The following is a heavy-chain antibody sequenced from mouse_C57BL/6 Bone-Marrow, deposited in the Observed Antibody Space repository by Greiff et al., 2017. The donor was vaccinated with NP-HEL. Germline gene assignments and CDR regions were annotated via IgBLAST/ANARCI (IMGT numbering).Heavy chain of an antibody. CDR1: GYTFTDYY. J-gene: IGHJ2*01. CDR3: ARERIYDGYLFDY. CDR2: IYPGSGNT. D-gene: IGHD2-3*01. V-gene: IGHV1-76*01. Sequence: QVQLKQSGAELVRPGASVKLSCKASGYTFTDYYINWVKQRPGQGLEWIARIYPGSGNTYYNEKFKGKATLTAEKSSSTAYMQLSSLTSEDSAVYFCARERIYDGYLFDYWGQGTTLTVSS.